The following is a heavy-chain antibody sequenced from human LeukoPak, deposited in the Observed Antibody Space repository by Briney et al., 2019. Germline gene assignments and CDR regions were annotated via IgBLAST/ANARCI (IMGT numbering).Heavy chain of an antibody. CDR3: AREERGYSGYDFGVDY. Sequence: ASVKVSCKASGYTFTSYAMNWVRQAPGQGLEWMGWINAYNGNTNYAQKLQGRVTMTTDTSTSTAYMELRSLRSDDTAVYYCAREERGYSGYDFGVDYWGQGTLVTVSS. V-gene: IGHV1-18*01. D-gene: IGHD5-12*01. CDR2: INAYNGNT. CDR1: GYTFTSYA. J-gene: IGHJ4*02.